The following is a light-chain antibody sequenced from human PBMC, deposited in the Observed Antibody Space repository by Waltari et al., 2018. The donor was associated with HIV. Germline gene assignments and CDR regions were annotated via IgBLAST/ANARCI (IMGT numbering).Light chain of an antibody. CDR1: QSLVYSDGNTY. CDR2: KVS. J-gene: IGKJ4*01. V-gene: IGKV2-30*01. CDR3: MQGTHWPLT. Sequence: VVMTQSPLSLPVTLGQPASISCRSRQSLVYSDGNTYLTWFQQRPDQSPRRLIYKVSNRDSGVPDRFSGSGSGTDFTLKISRVEAEDVGVYYCMQGTHWPLTFGGGTKVEIK.